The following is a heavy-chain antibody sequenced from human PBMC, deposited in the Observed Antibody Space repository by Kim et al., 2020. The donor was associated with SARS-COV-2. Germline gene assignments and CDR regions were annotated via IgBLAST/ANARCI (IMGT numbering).Heavy chain of an antibody. D-gene: IGHD1-26*01. V-gene: IGHV1-3*01. CDR1: GYSFTTYT. CDR3: ARDFASGSYWFDP. J-gene: IGHJ5*02. Sequence: ASVKVSCKASGYSFTTYTIHWVRQAPGQRLEWMGWINAGNGNTKYSQKFQGRVTITRDTSASTAYMDLSSLRSEDTAVYYCARDFASGSYWFDPWGQGTL. CDR2: INAGNGNT.